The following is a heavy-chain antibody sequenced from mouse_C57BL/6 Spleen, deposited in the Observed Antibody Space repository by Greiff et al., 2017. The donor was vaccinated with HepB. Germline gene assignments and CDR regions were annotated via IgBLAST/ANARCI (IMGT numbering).Heavy chain of an antibody. CDR1: GYAFTNYL. V-gene: IGHV1-54*01. Sequence: VKLQESGAELVRPGTSVKVSCKASGYAFTNYLIEWVKQRPGQGLEWIGVINPGSGGTNYNEKFKGKATLTADKSSSTAYMQLSSLTSEDSAVYFCARGNYEDAMDYWGQGTSVTVSS. CDR2: INPGSGGT. D-gene: IGHD2-1*01. J-gene: IGHJ4*01. CDR3: ARGNYEDAMDY.